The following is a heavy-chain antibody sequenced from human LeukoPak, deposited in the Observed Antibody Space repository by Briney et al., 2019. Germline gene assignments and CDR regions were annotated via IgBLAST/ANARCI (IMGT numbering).Heavy chain of an antibody. CDR3: ARGWGMFDY. CDR1: GVSVSNDY. J-gene: IGHJ4*02. D-gene: IGHD7-27*01. Sequence: GGPLRLSCAASGVSVSNDYISWVRQAPGKGLEWVSVIYSGGNTYYADSVKGRFTISRDNSKNTVYLQMNTVRAEDTAVYYCARGWGMFDYWGQGTLVTASS. V-gene: IGHV3-53*01. CDR2: IYSGGNT.